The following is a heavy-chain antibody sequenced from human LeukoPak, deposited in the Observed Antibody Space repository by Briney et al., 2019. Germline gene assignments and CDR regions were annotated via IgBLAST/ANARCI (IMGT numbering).Heavy chain of an antibody. CDR1: GGSISGYY. Sequence: SETLSLTCTVSGGSISGYYWSWIRQPPGKRLEWIGYIFYTGTTNYNPSLKSRVTISVDTSKNQFSLKLNSVTAADTAVYYCARSWRPDLFDYWGQGTLVTVSS. CDR3: ARSWRPDLFDY. V-gene: IGHV4-59*01. CDR2: IFYTGTT. D-gene: IGHD3-3*01. J-gene: IGHJ4*02.